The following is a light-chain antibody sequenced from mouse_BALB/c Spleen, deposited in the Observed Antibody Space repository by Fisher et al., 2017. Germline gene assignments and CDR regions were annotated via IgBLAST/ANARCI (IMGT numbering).Light chain of an antibody. Sequence: IVLTQTPAIMSASPGEKVTMTCSASSSVSYMHWYQQKSGTSPKLLIYSTSNLASGVPSRFSGSGSGTFYSLTISSVEAEDAATYYCQQWSSNPPTFGSGTKLEIK. CDR3: QQWSSNPPT. J-gene: IGKJ4*01. CDR2: STS. V-gene: IGKV4-80*01. CDR1: SSVSY.